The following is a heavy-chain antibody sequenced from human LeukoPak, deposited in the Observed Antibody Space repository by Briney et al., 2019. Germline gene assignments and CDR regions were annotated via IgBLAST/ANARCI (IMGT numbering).Heavy chain of an antibody. CDR2: IRQDGGAR. CDR3: AKGAETYVSSGSSSPGGD. Sequence: GGSLRLSCAASGFTFSTYWMSWVRQAPGKGLEWVANIRQDGGARYYVASVKGRFTISRDNAKNSLYLQMNSLRAEDTAVYYCAKGAETYVSSGSSSPGGDWGQGTLVTVSS. D-gene: IGHD3-22*01. CDR1: GFTFSTYW. V-gene: IGHV3-7*01. J-gene: IGHJ4*02.